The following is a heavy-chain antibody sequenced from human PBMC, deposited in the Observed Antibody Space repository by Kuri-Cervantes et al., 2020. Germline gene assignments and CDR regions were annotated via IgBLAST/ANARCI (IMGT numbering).Heavy chain of an antibody. CDR1: GYSFTSYW. J-gene: IGHJ4*02. Sequence: KVSCKGSGYSFTSYWIGWVRQMPGKGLEWMGIIYPGDSDTRYSPSFQGQVTISAGKSISTAYLQWSSLKASDTAMYYCALYSSSSGSHDSDYWGQGTLVTVSS. CDR3: ALYSSSSGSHDSDY. V-gene: IGHV5-51*01. CDR2: IYPGDSDT. D-gene: IGHD6-6*01.